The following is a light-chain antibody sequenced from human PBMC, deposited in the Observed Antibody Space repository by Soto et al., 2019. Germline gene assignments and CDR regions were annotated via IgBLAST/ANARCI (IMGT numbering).Light chain of an antibody. CDR3: QQYNDWPFT. CDR1: QSISIW. CDR2: DAS. J-gene: IGKJ4*01. V-gene: IGKV1-5*01. Sequence: DIQSTQSPSTLSASVGDRVTITCRASQSISIWLAWYQQMPGKAPKLLIYDASRLESGVPSSFSGSGSGTEFTLTISSLQPDDFATYYCQQYNDWPFTFGGGTKVDIK.